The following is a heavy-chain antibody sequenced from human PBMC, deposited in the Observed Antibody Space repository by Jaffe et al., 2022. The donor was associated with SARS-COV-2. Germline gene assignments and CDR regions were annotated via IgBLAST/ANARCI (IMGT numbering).Heavy chain of an antibody. CDR2: INTNTGNP. CDR1: GYTFTKYP. D-gene: IGHD6-19*01. J-gene: IGHJ4*02. V-gene: IGHV7-4-1*02. Sequence: QVQLVQSGSALKDPGASVTVSCKTSGYTFTKYPINWVRQAPGQGLEWMGNINTNTGNPTYAQGFTGRFVFSLDTSVRTTYLQITSLKAEDTAVYYCARAVAGTRGFGDFWGQGTLVTVSS. CDR3: ARAVAGTRGFGDF.